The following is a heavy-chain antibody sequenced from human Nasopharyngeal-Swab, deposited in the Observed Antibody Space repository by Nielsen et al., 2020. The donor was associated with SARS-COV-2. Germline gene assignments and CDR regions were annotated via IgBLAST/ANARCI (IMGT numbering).Heavy chain of an antibody. Sequence: GESLKISCAASGFTFNNYNFNWVRQAPGKGLEWVSSISSSSSYIYYADSVKGRFTISRDNAKNSLFLQMSSLRAEDTAVYYCARDRTDYDFWSHYYTYYLDFWGQGTLVTVSS. D-gene: IGHD3-3*01. CDR2: ISSSSSYI. V-gene: IGHV3-21*01. J-gene: IGHJ4*02. CDR3: ARDRTDYDFWSHYYTYYLDF. CDR1: GFTFNNYN.